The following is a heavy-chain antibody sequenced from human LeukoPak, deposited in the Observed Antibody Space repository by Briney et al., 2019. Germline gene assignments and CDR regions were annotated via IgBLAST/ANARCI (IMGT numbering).Heavy chain of an antibody. V-gene: IGHV1-2*02. Sequence: ASVKVSCKASGYTFTGYYMHWVRQAPGQGLEWMGWINPNSGGTNYAQMFQGRVTMTRDTSISTAYMELSRLRSDDTAVYYCARDAGIYHPFDYWGQGTLVTVSS. CDR3: ARDAGIYHPFDY. D-gene: IGHD1-26*01. J-gene: IGHJ4*02. CDR2: INPNSGGT. CDR1: GYTFTGYY.